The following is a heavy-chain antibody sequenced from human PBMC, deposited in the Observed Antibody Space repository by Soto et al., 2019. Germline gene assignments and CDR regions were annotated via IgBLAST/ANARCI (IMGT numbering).Heavy chain of an antibody. Sequence: GSLRLSCAASGCTLSSYAMSWVRQAPGKGLEWVSAISGSGGSTYYADSVKGRFTISRDNSKNTLYLQMNSLRAEDTAVYYCAKGRAVAGRPDFDYWGQGTLVTVSS. D-gene: IGHD6-19*01. V-gene: IGHV3-23*01. CDR1: GCTLSSYA. CDR3: AKGRAVAGRPDFDY. CDR2: ISGSGGST. J-gene: IGHJ4*02.